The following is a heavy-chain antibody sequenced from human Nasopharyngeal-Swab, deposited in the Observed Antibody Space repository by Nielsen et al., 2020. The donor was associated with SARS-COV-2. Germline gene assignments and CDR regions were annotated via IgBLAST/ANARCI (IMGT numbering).Heavy chain of an antibody. CDR3: AKGRWAARGQNWFDP. Sequence: SLKISCAASGFTFDDYAMHWVRQAPGKGLEWVSGISWNSGSIGYADSVKGRFTISRDNAKNSLYLQMNSLRAEDTALYYCAKGRWAARGQNWFDPWGQGTLVTVSS. V-gene: IGHV3-9*01. D-gene: IGHD6-6*01. CDR1: GFTFDDYA. J-gene: IGHJ5*02. CDR2: ISWNSGSI.